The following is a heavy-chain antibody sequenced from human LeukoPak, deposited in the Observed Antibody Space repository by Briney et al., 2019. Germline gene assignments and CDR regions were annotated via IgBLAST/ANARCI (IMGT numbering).Heavy chain of an antibody. D-gene: IGHD6-13*01. CDR1: GGSITSDSYH. V-gene: IGHV4-61*01. CDR3: ARSLEIAAAGIHWYFDL. CDR2: FYYGGST. J-gene: IGHJ2*01. Sequence: PSETLSLTCNVSGGSITSDSYHWGWVRQSPGKGLDWIGNFYYGGSTNYNPSLKSRVTISVDTSKNQFSLKLSSVTAADTAVYYCARSLEIAAAGIHWYFDLWGRGTLVTVSS.